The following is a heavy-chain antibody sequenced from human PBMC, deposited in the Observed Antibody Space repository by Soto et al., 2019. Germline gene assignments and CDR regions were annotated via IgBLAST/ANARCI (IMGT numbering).Heavy chain of an antibody. CDR3: ARDRGAVTGQYFDY. CDR1: GFTFSAVY. CDR2: ISSSGTSA. J-gene: IGHJ4*02. D-gene: IGHD6-19*01. Sequence: QVQLEESGGGLVKPGGSLRLSCAASGFTFSAVYMSWIRQAPNKGLEYISYISSSGTSANYADSVKGRFTISRDNAKTSLYLQMNSRRAEDTAVYSCARDRGAVTGQYFDYWGQGALVTVSS. V-gene: IGHV3-11*05.